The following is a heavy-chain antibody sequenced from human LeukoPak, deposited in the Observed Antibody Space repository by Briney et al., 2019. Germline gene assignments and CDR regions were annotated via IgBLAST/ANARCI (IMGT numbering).Heavy chain of an antibody. Sequence: SETLSLTCTVSGGSISSGDYYWSWIRQTPGKVLEWIGYIYYSGSTYYNPSLKGRVTISVDTSKNQFSLKLSSVTAADTAVYYCARVDYGSGNALFDYWGQGTLVTVSS. D-gene: IGHD3-10*01. CDR3: ARVDYGSGNALFDY. CDR1: GGSISSGDYY. V-gene: IGHV4-30-4*08. J-gene: IGHJ4*02. CDR2: IYYSGST.